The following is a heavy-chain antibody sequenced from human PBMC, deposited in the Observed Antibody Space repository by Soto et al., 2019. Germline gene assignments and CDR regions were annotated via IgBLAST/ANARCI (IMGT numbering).Heavy chain of an antibody. Sequence: SGPTLVKPTQTLTLTCTFSGFSLSTSGVGVGWIRQPPGKALEWLALIYWDDDKRYSPSLKSRLTITKDPSKNQVVLTMTNMDPVDTATYYCAHISPETNGHDFWSGYFPWFDPWGQGTLVTVSS. V-gene: IGHV2-5*02. J-gene: IGHJ5*02. CDR1: GFSLSTSGVG. CDR2: IYWDDDK. D-gene: IGHD3-3*01. CDR3: AHISPETNGHDFWSGYFPWFDP.